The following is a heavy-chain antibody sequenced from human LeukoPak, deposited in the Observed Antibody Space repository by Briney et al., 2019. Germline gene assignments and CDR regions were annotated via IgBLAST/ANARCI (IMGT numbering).Heavy chain of an antibody. CDR2: IYYSGST. CDR3: ARVVLTTVELRFDY. Sequence: SQTLSLTCTVSGGSISSGGYYWSWIRQHPGKGLEWIGYIYYSGSTDYNPSLKSRVTISVDTSKNQFSLKLSSVTAADTALYYCARVVLTTVELRFDYWGQGTLVTVSS. CDR1: GGSISSGGYY. V-gene: IGHV4-31*03. J-gene: IGHJ4*02. D-gene: IGHD4-11*01.